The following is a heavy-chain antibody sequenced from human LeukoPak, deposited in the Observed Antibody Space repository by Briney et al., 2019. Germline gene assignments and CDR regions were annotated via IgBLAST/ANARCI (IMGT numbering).Heavy chain of an antibody. Sequence: SETLSLTCTVSGGSISNYYWNWIRQPAGKGLEWIGRISTSGSTNYNPSLKSRVTMSVDTSKNQFSMELSSVTAADTAMYYCATETRAAAGIDYWGQGTLVTVSS. J-gene: IGHJ4*02. CDR1: GGSISNYY. V-gene: IGHV4-4*07. D-gene: IGHD6-13*01. CDR3: ATETRAAAGIDY. CDR2: ISTSGST.